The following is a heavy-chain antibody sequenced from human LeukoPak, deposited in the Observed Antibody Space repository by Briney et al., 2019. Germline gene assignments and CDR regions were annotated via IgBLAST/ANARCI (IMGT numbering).Heavy chain of an antibody. CDR1: GYSFTHYW. V-gene: IGHV5-51*01. CDR3: ARHGSRVTMIGY. CDR2: IYPGDSDT. Sequence: AGESLKISCKGSGYSFTHYWIGWVRQMPGKGLEWMGIIYPGDSDTRYSPSFQGQVTISADKSISTAYLQWTTLKASDTAIYYCARHGSRVTMIGYWGQGTLVTVSS. D-gene: IGHD3-22*01. J-gene: IGHJ4*02.